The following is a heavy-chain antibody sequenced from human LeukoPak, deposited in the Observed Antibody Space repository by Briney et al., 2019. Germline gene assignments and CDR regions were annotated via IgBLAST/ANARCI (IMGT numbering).Heavy chain of an antibody. Sequence: SETLSLTCAVSGYSISSGYYWGWIRQPPGKGLEWIGSIYHSGSTYYNPSLKSRVTISVDTSKNQFSLKLSSVTAADTAVYYCARGHYGMDVWGKGTTVTVSS. CDR2: IYHSGST. V-gene: IGHV4-38-2*01. J-gene: IGHJ6*04. CDR3: ARGHYGMDV. CDR1: GYSISSGYY.